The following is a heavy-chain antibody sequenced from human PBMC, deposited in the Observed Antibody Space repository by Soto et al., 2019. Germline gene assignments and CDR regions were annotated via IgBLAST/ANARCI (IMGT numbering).Heavy chain of an antibody. J-gene: IGHJ4*03. CDR1: GFNFSVYW. Sequence: GGSLRLSCAASGFNFSVYWMHWVRQAPGKGLVWVARLNSDGTYASSADSVKGRLTISRDNAKNTLYLQLNSLRPEDTAVYYRARGGAYGDYRSGCWGQGSLGTVSS. D-gene: IGHD4-17*01. V-gene: IGHV3-74*01. CDR3: ARGGAYGDYRSGC. CDR2: LNSDGTYA.